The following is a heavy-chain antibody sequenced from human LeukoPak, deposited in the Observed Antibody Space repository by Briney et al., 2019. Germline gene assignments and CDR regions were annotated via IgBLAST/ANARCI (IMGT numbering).Heavy chain of an antibody. CDR1: GFTFSSIA. Sequence: GGSLRLPCAASGFTFSSIAMSWVRQAPDKGLEWVSTISGSGSGTYYADSVKGRFTISRDDSKNTLYLQMNSLRADDTAVYYCAKDLGRYRNNFFDYWGQGNLVTVSS. V-gene: IGHV3-23*01. D-gene: IGHD1-26*01. CDR3: AKDLGRYRNNFFDY. J-gene: IGHJ4*02. CDR2: ISGSGSGT.